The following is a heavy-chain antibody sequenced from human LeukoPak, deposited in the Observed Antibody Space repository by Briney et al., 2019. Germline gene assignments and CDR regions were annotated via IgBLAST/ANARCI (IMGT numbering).Heavy chain of an antibody. J-gene: IGHJ2*01. CDR3: ARGSSPYNWYSDL. CDR2: IAADSGDIHGYT. D-gene: IGHD4-11*01. V-gene: IGHV1-18*01. CDR1: GYRLSNHG. Sequence: GASVKVSCKASGYRLSNHGISWVRQAPGRGLEWVGWIAADSGDIHGYTNYAEKLQGSVSMTTDTSTDTAYMALRSLTSADTAVYYCARGSSPYNWYSDLWGRGTPITVSS.